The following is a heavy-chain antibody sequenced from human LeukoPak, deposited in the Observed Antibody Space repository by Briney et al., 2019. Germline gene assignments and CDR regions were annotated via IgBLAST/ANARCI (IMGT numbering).Heavy chain of an antibody. CDR3: ARDQKELLWFEIGRGAIEHTTGTY. V-gene: IGHV1-2*02. Sequence: ASVKVSCKASGYTFTSYYMHWVRQAPGQGLEWMGWINPNSGGTNYAQKFQGRVTMTRDTSISTAYMELSRLRSDDTAVYYCARDQKELLWFEIGRGAIEHTTGTYWGQGTLVTVSS. J-gene: IGHJ4*02. D-gene: IGHD3-10*01. CDR1: GYTFTSYY. CDR2: INPNSGGT.